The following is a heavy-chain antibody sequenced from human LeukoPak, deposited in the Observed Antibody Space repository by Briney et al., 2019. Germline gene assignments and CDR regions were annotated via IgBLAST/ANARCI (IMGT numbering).Heavy chain of an antibody. D-gene: IGHD1-26*01. CDR1: GGSISTYS. V-gene: IGHV4-4*07. CDR2: IFASGST. Sequence: PSETLSLTCTVSGGSISTYSWNWIRQPAGKGLEWIGRIFASGSTYYNPSLKSRVTISVDTSKNQFSLKLSSVTAADTAVYYCARVTIVGYFDYWGQGTLVTVSS. J-gene: IGHJ4*02. CDR3: ARVTIVGYFDY.